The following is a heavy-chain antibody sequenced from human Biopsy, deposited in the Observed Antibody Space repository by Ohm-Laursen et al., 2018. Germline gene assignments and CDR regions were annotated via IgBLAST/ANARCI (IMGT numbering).Heavy chain of an antibody. Sequence: SLRLSCTASGFTFSGFSMNWVRQAPGKGLEWVSFITNTGRTVYADSVKGRFTISRDNADNSLHLQMKSLRAEDTAVYYCARELGNGMDVWGQGTPVTVSS. V-gene: IGHV3-48*04. CDR3: ARELGNGMDV. J-gene: IGHJ6*02. CDR2: ITNTGRTV. CDR1: GFTFSGFS.